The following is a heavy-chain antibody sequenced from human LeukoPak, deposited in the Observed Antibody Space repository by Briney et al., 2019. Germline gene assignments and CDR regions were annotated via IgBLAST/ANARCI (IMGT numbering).Heavy chain of an antibody. D-gene: IGHD6-19*01. J-gene: IGHJ6*03. V-gene: IGHV3-11*01. CDR1: GFTFSDYY. Sequence: PGGSLRLSCAASGFTFSDYYMSWIRQAPGKGLEWVSYISSSGSTIYYADSVKGRFTISRDNAKNSLYLQMNSLRAEDTAVYYCAREDNAYSSGLEIFYYYYMDVWGKGTTVTVSS. CDR3: AREDNAYSSGLEIFYYYYMDV. CDR2: ISSSGSTI.